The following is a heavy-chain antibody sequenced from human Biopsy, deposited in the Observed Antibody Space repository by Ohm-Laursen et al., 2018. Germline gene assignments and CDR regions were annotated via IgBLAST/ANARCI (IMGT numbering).Heavy chain of an antibody. J-gene: IGHJ5*02. Sequence: TLSLTCTVSGGSISSGGSYWSWIRQRPGKGLEWIGSIFYRGSTHYKPSLKSRVNISVDTSKNQFSLKLNSVTAADTAVYYCARDYDTSGYYYVSWGQGTLVTVSS. CDR1: GGSISSGGSY. D-gene: IGHD3-22*01. CDR3: ARDYDTSGYYYVS. CDR2: IFYRGST. V-gene: IGHV4-39*01.